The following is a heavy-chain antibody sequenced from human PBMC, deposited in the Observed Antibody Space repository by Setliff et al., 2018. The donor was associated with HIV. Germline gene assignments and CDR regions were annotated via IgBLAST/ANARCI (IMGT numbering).Heavy chain of an antibody. V-gene: IGHV1-69*13. D-gene: IGHD1-7*01. CDR2: IIPIFGTA. Sequence: ASVKVSCKASGGTFSSYAISWVRQAPGQGLEWMGGIIPIFGTANYAQKFQGRVTITADESTSTAYVKLSSLRSEDTAVYYCARVTTGTYYYYMDVWGKGTTVTVSS. J-gene: IGHJ6*03. CDR3: ARVTTGTYYYYMDV. CDR1: GGTFSSYA.